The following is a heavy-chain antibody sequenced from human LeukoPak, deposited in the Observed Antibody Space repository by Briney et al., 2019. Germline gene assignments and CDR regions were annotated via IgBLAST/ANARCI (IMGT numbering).Heavy chain of an antibody. Sequence: GGSLRLSCAASGFTFSRDWMHWVRQAPGKGLVWVSRINSDGSTTNYADSVKGRFTISRDNAKNTLFLQMNSLRAEDTAVYYCASLQNVPSYYYYYVMDVWGQGTTVTVSS. D-gene: IGHD2/OR15-2a*01. CDR2: INSDGSTT. CDR1: GFTFSRDW. CDR3: ASLQNVPSYYYYYVMDV. J-gene: IGHJ6*02. V-gene: IGHV3-74*01.